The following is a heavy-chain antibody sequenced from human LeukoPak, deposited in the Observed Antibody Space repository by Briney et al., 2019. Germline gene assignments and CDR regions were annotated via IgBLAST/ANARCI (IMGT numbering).Heavy chain of an antibody. CDR1: GFTLSTFW. J-gene: IGHJ4*02. CDR3: ARPRWLQFGPHDS. V-gene: IGHV3-7*01. D-gene: IGHD5-24*01. Sequence: GGSLRLSCVASGFTLSTFWMTWVRQAPGKGLEWVANIKQDESEKYYVDSVKGRFTISRDNAKNSLYLQMNSLRAEDTAIYYCARPRWLQFGPHDSWGQGTLVTVSS. CDR2: IKQDESEK.